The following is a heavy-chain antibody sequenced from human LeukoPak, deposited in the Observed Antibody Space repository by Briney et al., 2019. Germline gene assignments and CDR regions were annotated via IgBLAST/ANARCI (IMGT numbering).Heavy chain of an antibody. CDR2: ISSSSSNT. V-gene: IGHV3-11*03. D-gene: IGHD3/OR15-3a*01. CDR3: VEDGLGRRCYFDY. CDR1: GSTFNDYY. J-gene: IGHJ4*02. Sequence: KPGGSLRLSCAASGSTFNDYYMIWIRQAPGKGLEWVSYISSSSSNTNYADSVRGRFTISRDNTKNSLYLQMNSLRAEAPALYSCVEDGLGRRCYFDYWGQGTLVTVSS.